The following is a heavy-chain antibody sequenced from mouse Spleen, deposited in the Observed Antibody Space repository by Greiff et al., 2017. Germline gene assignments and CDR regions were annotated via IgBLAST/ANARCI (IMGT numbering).Heavy chain of an antibody. D-gene: IGHD1-1*01. CDR3: TRGGYYYGSSPFAY. CDR1: GYTFTSYW. V-gene: IGHV1-69*02. J-gene: IGHJ3*01. CDR2: IDPSDSET. Sequence: QVQLQQPGAELVKPGAPVKLSCKASGYTFTSYWMNWVKQRPGRGLEWIGRIDPSDSETHYNQKFKDKATLTVDKSSSTAYIQLSSLTSEDSAVYYCTRGGYYYGSSPFAYWGQGTLVTVSA.